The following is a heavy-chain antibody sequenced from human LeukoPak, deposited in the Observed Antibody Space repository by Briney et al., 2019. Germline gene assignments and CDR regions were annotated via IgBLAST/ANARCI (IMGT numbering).Heavy chain of an antibody. CDR1: GGTFSSYA. J-gene: IGHJ6*02. CDR2: IIPILGIA. D-gene: IGHD4-23*01. CDR3: ARDYGGNNYYYGMDV. V-gene: IGHV1-69*04. Sequence: ASVKVSCKASGGTFSSYAISWVRQAPGQGLEWMGRIIPILGIANYAQKFQGRVTITADKSTSTAYMELSSLRSEDTAVYYCARDYGGNNYYYGMDVWGQGTTVTVSS.